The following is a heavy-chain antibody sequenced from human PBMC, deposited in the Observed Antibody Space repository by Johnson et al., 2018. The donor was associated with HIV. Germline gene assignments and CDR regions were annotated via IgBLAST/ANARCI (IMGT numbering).Heavy chain of an antibody. V-gene: IGHV3-11*01. CDR2: ISSSGSNI. J-gene: IGHJ3*02. D-gene: IGHD2-8*01. CDR3: ARTKGAYDAFDI. CDR1: GFTFSDYY. Sequence: MQLVESGGGLVKPGGSLRLSCAPSGFTFSDYYMSWMRQAPGQGLEWVSYISSSGSNIYKADSVKGRFPISRDNAKKSLYLQMNSLGVEDTALYYCARTKGAYDAFDIWGQGTMVTVSS.